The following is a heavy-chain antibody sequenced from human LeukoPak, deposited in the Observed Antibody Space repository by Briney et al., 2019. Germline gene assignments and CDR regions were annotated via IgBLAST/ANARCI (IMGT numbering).Heavy chain of an antibody. D-gene: IGHD1-26*01. J-gene: IGHJ4*02. CDR2: ISGSGGST. CDR3: AKDRYRGSSTPRYSDY. Sequence: PGGSLRLSCAASGFTVSRHYMSWVRQAPGKGLEWVSAISGSGGSTYYADSVKGRFTISRDNSKNTLYLQMNSLTAEDTAVYYCAKDRYRGSSTPRYSDYCGQGTLVTVSS. V-gene: IGHV3-23*01. CDR1: GFTVSRHY.